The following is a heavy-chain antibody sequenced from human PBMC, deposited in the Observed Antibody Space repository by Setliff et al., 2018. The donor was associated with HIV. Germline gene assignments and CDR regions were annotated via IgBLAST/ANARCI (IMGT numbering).Heavy chain of an antibody. D-gene: IGHD3-3*01. Sequence: SETLSLTCTVSGGAMSGFYWSWIRRPPGKGLEYIGDIFHSGSTNYDYSLRSRVTISIDTSRNIFSLRLTSVTAADTAVYYCARGHYDFWSSYMDVWGKGATVTVSS. CDR1: GGAMSGFY. CDR2: IFHSGST. J-gene: IGHJ6*03. CDR3: ARGHYDFWSSYMDV. V-gene: IGHV4-59*12.